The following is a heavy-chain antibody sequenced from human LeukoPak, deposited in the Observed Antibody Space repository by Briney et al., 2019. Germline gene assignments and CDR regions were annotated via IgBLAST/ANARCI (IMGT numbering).Heavy chain of an antibody. CDR2: ISASGGST. V-gene: IGHV3-23*01. J-gene: IGHJ5*02. D-gene: IGHD3-10*01. CDR3: AVTSYGSGSYVDQ. Sequence: GGSLRLSCAASGFTFSSYAMTWVRQAPGKGLEWVSAISASGGSTYYADSVKGRFTISRDNSKNTLYLQMNSLRAEDTAVYYCAVTSYGSGSYVDQWGQGTLVTVSS. CDR1: GFTFSSYA.